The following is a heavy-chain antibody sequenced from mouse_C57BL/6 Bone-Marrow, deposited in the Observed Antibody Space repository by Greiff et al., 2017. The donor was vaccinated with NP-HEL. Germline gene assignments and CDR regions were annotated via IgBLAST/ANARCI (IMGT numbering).Heavy chain of an antibody. D-gene: IGHD4-1*01. J-gene: IGHJ3*01. V-gene: IGHV1-4*01. CDR3: STPNRGWFAY. CDR2: INPSSGYT. Sequence: VKLQESGAELARPGASVKMSCKASGYTFTSYTMHWVKQRPGQGLEWIGYINPSSGYTKYNQKFKDKATLTVEKSSSTAYMQLSSLTSEDSAVYYCSTPNRGWFAYCGQGTLVTVSA. CDR1: GYTFTSYT.